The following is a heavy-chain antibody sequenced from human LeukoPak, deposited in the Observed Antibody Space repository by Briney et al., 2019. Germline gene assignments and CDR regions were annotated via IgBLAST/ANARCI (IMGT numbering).Heavy chain of an antibody. CDR1: GFTFSSYA. CDR3: AKDSGYCSSPSCSGY. CDR2: ISGSGGST. Sequence: PGGSLRLSCAASGFTFSSYAMSWVRQAPGKGLEWVSAISGSGGSTYYADSVKGRFTISRDNSKNTLYLQMNSLSAEDTAVYYCAKDSGYCSSPSCSGYWGQGTLVTVSS. V-gene: IGHV3-23*01. D-gene: IGHD2-2*01. J-gene: IGHJ4*02.